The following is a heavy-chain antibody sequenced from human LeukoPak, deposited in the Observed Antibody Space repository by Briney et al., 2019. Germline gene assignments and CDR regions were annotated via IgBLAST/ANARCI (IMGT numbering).Heavy chain of an antibody. CDR1: GFTFSSHS. D-gene: IGHD6-19*01. V-gene: IGHV3-48*02. Sequence: PGGSLRLSCTASGFTFSSHSMNWVRQGPGKGLEWLSYISISGSTTDYADPVKGRFTISRDNAKNSLFLQMSSLRDEDTAVYYCARLYNSGWMFDYWGQGTLVTVSS. CDR3: ARLYNSGWMFDY. J-gene: IGHJ4*02. CDR2: ISISGSTT.